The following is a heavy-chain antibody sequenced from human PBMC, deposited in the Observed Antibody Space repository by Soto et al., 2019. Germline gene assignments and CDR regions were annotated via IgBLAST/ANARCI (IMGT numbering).Heavy chain of an antibody. Sequence: QVQLVQSGAEVKEPGASVTVSCRASGDRFTDYYMHWVRQAPGQGLEWMGWINPNSGVTKYAQKLQGWVSMPWDTSIRTVYMQLSRLGFDDTAIYYCARESGGATATLDYYYFYMDVWGTGTTVTVSS. CDR3: ARESGGATATLDYYYFYMDV. J-gene: IGHJ6*03. CDR1: GDRFTDYY. D-gene: IGHD5-12*01. CDR2: INPNSGVT. V-gene: IGHV1-2*04.